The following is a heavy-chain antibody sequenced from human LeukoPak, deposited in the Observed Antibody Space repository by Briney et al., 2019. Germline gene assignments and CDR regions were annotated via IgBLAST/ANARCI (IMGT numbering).Heavy chain of an antibody. CDR2: IYSGGSA. V-gene: IGHV3-53*01. D-gene: IGHD4-11*01. CDR1: GFTVSNNY. CDR3: ARSRDYRQGGTLDY. J-gene: IGHJ4*02. Sequence: GGSLRLSCAASGFTVSNNYMSWVRQGPGRGLEWVSVIYSGGSAYYADSVRGRFTISRDTSKNALYLQVNSLRAEDTAVYYCARSRDYRQGGTLDYWGQGALVTVSS.